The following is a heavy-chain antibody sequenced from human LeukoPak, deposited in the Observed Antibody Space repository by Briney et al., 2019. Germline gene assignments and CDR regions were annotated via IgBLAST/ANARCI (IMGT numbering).Heavy chain of an antibody. CDR2: ISWNSGSI. CDR3: AKDNGAMTHGPLDY. Sequence: PGGSLRLSCAASGFTFDDYAMHWVRHAPGKGLEWVSGISWNSGSIGYVDSVKGRFTISRDNAKNSLYLQMNSLRAEDTALYYCAKDNGAMTHGPLDYWGRGTLVTVSS. V-gene: IGHV3-9*01. D-gene: IGHD1-26*01. CDR1: GFTFDDYA. J-gene: IGHJ4*02.